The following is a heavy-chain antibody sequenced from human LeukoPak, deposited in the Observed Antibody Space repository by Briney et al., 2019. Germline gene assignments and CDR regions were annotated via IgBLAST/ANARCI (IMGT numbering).Heavy chain of an antibody. CDR2: ISGSGGST. CDR1: GFTFSSYA. V-gene: IGHV3-23*01. Sequence: GGSLRLSCAASGFTFSSYALSWVRQAPGKGLEWVSAISGSGGSTYYADSVKGRFTISRDNSKNTLYLQMNSLRAEDTAVYYCAKDVRDCRSTSCYTYYYYGMDVWGQGTTVTVSS. D-gene: IGHD2-2*02. J-gene: IGHJ6*02. CDR3: AKDVRDCRSTSCYTYYYYGMDV.